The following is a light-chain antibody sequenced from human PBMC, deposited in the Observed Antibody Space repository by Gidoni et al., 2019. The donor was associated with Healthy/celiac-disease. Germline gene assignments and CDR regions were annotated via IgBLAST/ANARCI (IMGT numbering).Light chain of an antibody. V-gene: IGLV1-44*01. CDR1: TSNIGSTT. Sequence: SVLPPPPSASSTPQQVVTISCSGSTSNIGSTTVNWYQPPPGTAPKLLIYSNNQRPSGVPDRFSGSKSGTSASLASSGLQSEDEADYYCAAWDDSLNGVVFGGGTKLTVL. CDR3: AAWDDSLNGVV. CDR2: SNN. J-gene: IGLJ2*01.